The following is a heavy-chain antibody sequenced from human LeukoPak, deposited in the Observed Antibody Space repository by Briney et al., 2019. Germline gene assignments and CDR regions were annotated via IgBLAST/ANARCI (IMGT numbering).Heavy chain of an antibody. D-gene: IGHD2-2*01. Sequence: GGSLRLSCAASGFIVSSNYMSWVRQAPGKGLEWVSVIYSGGSTYYADSVKGRFTISRDNSKNTLYLQMSSLRAEDTAVYYCVKDGSYQLLVFDYWGQGTLVTVSS. CDR3: VKDGSYQLLVFDY. CDR1: GFIVSSNY. V-gene: IGHV3-53*05. J-gene: IGHJ4*02. CDR2: IYSGGST.